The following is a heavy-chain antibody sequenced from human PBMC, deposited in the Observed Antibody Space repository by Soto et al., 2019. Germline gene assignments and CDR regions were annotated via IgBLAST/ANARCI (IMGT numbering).Heavy chain of an antibody. D-gene: IGHD3-22*01. CDR3: TWRSGEYYDY. J-gene: IGHJ4*02. Sequence: GGSLRLSCTAPGFTFTTNGMSWVRQAPGKGLQWLSGIAGSDGVTYYADSVKGRFTLSRDTSKNTLCLQMNSLRAEDTAVYYCTWRSGEYYDYWGQGTLVTVSS. CDR2: IAGSDGVT. V-gene: IGHV3-23*01. CDR1: GFTFTTNG.